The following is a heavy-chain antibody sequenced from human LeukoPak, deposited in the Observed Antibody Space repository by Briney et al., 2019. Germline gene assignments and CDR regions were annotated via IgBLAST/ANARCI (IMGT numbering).Heavy chain of an antibody. CDR2: IYHSGST. CDR3: ARGYCSGGSCVQIDY. CDR1: GYSISSGYY. Sequence: PSETLSLTCSVSGYSISSGYYWGWIRQPPGKGLEWIGSIYHSGSTYYNPSLKSRVTISVDTSKNQFSLKLSSVTAADTAVYYCARGYCSGGSCVQIDYWGQGTLVPVSS. J-gene: IGHJ4*02. V-gene: IGHV4-38-2*02. D-gene: IGHD2-15*01.